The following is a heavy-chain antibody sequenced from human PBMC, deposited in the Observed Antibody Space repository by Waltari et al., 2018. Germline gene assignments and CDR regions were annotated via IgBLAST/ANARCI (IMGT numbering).Heavy chain of an antibody. J-gene: IGHJ4*02. V-gene: IGHV4-4*02. D-gene: IGHD3-22*01. CDR1: GGSISRSNW. CDR2: IYHSGST. Sequence: QVQLQESGPGLVKPSGTLSLTCAVSGGSISRSNWWSWVRQPPGKGLELIGEIYHSGSTNYNPSLKSRVTISVDKSKNQFSLKLSSVTAADTAVYYCAREGYYDSSGYYPYYFDYWGQGTLVTVSS. CDR3: AREGYYDSSGYYPYYFDY.